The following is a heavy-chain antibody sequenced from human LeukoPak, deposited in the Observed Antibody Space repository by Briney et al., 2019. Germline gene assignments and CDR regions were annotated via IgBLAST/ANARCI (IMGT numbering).Heavy chain of an antibody. V-gene: IGHV3-7*01. J-gene: IGHJ6*03. CDR2: IKQDGSEK. D-gene: IGHD3-10*01. CDR1: GFTFSSYW. CDR3: ARDPIRGKDYYYMDV. Sequence: GGSLRLSCAASGFTFSSYWMSWVRQAPGKGLEWVANIKQDGSEKYYVDSVKGRFTISRDNAKNSLYLQMNSLRAEDTAVYYCARDPIRGKDYYYMDVWGKATTVTVSS.